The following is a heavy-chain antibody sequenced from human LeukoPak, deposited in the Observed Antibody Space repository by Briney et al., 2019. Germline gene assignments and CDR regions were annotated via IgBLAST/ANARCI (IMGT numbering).Heavy chain of an antibody. D-gene: IGHD1-26*01. V-gene: IGHV4-39*07. Sequence: GSLRLSCAASGFTFSSYWMSWVRQAPGKGLEWIGSIYYSGTTHYNPSLESRVTISVDTSKNQFSLKLASVTAADTAVYYCARDHGDVWELRGGELFDYWGQGTLVTVSS. CDR3: ARDHGDVWELRGGELFDY. J-gene: IGHJ4*02. CDR2: IYYSGTT. CDR1: GFTFSSYW.